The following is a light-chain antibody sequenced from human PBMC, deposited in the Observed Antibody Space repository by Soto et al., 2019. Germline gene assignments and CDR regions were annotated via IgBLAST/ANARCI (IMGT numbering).Light chain of an antibody. Sequence: LTQSPVTLSLSPGERATLSCRASQSVTNSLAWYQQKPGQAPRLLVYDASNRATGIPTRFSGSGSGTDFTLTISNLEPEDFAVYYCQQHISWPLTFGGGTKVDIK. J-gene: IGKJ4*01. CDR1: QSVTNS. V-gene: IGKV3-11*01. CDR3: QQHISWPLT. CDR2: DAS.